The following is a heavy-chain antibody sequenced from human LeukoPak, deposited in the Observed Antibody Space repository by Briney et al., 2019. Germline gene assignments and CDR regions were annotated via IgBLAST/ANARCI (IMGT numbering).Heavy chain of an antibody. CDR3: ARGSGSYWGLEPQHYYGMHL. CDR1: GYTFTTFY. D-gene: IGHD1-26*01. J-gene: IGHJ6*02. V-gene: IGHV1-46*01. Sequence: GSSVKVSCKASGYTFTTFYMHWVRQAPGHPLEWIGIINPTGGSTGYAQKFQGRVTMTRDTSTSTVYMELSSLRSEDTSVYFCARGSGSYWGLEPQHYYGMHLWGQGTTVTVSS. CDR2: INPTGGST.